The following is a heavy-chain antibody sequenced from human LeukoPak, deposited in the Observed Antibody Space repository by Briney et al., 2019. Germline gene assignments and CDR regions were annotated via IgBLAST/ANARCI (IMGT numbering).Heavy chain of an antibody. V-gene: IGHV4-59*01. CDR1: GGSISSYY. CDR3: ARGRATPDY. D-gene: IGHD1-26*01. Sequence: SETLSLTCTVSGGSISSYYWSWIRQPPGKGLEWIGYIYYSGSTSYNPSLKSRVTISVDTSKNQFSLKLSSVTAADTAVYYCARGRATPDYWGQGTLVTVSS. CDR2: IYYSGST. J-gene: IGHJ4*02.